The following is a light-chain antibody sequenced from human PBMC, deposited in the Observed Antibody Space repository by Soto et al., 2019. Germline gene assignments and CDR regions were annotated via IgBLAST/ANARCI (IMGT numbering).Light chain of an antibody. CDR2: GAS. V-gene: IGKV3-15*01. CDR1: QSVSNDF. Sequence: IVLTQSPCIMYLFYGEIANLSCRVIQSVSNDFLAWYQQKPGQAPRLLIYGASTRATGIPARFSGSGSGTEFTLTISSLQSEDFAVYYCQQYNNWPPWTFGQGTKVDIK. J-gene: IGKJ1*01. CDR3: QQYNNWPPWT.